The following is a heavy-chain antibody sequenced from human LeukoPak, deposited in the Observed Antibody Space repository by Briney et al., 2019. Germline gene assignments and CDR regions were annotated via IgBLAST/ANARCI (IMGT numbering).Heavy chain of an antibody. CDR2: ISSDGTNK. CDR3: AKEDFGGSYFDY. J-gene: IGHJ4*02. CDR1: GFTFSSYG. V-gene: IGHV3-30*18. Sequence: GGSLRLSCAPSGFTFSSYGMHWVRQAPGKGLEWVAAISSDGTNKLYADSVEGRFTISRDHSKNTLYLQTNSLRPEDTSMYYCAKEDFGGSYFDYWGQGTLVTVSS. D-gene: IGHD3-10*01.